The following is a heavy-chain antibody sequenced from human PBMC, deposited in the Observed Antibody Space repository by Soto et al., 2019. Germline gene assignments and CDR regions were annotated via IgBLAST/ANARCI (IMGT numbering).Heavy chain of an antibody. V-gene: IGHV3-48*03. CDR2: ISSASSAI. D-gene: IGHD2-8*01. J-gene: IGHJ6*02. Sequence: GGSLRLSCAASGFTFSSYHMDWVRQAPGKGLEWVSYISSASSAIYYADSVKGRFTISRDNAKNSLFLQMNSLRAEDTAVYYCARDLMGYAMDVWGQGTTVTVSS. CDR3: ARDLMGYAMDV. CDR1: GFTFSSYH.